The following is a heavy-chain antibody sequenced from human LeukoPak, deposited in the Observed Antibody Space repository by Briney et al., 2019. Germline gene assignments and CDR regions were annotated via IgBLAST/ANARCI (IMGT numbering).Heavy chain of an antibody. D-gene: IGHD6-13*01. CDR3: AKDGLTDSSSSNWFDP. J-gene: IGHJ5*02. Sequence: GGSLRLSXAASGFTFSSYGMHWVRQAPGKGLEWVPVIWYDGSNKYYADSVKGRFTISRDNSKNTLYLQMNSLRAEDTAVYYCAKDGLTDSSSSNWFDPWGQGTLVTVSS. CDR2: IWYDGSNK. V-gene: IGHV3-33*06. CDR1: GFTFSSYG.